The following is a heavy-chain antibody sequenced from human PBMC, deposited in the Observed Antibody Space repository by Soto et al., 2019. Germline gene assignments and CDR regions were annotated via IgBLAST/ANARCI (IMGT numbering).Heavy chain of an antibody. CDR3: ARSVEGHFDY. CDR2: ITSDTKTI. V-gene: IGHV3-48*02. CDR1: GFRFSIYS. Sequence: EVQLVESGGNLVQPGGSLRLSCAASGFRFSIYSMNWVRQAPGKGLEWSAYITSDTKTIKYADSVRGRFTISRDNGKNSVYLQMNSRRDDDTAVYYCARSVEGHFDYWGQGTVVTVSA. J-gene: IGHJ4*02. D-gene: IGHD6-19*01.